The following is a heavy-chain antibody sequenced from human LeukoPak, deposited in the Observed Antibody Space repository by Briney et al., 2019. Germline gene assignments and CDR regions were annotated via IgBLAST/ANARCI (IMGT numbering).Heavy chain of an antibody. CDR1: GGSISRGGYY. CDR2: IYYSGSI. J-gene: IGHJ3*02. D-gene: IGHD5-18*01. Sequence: SETLSLTCTVSGGSISRGGYYWSWIRQHPGKGLEYIGYIYYSGSIYYNPSLKSRVTISLDPSKNQFSLRLSSVTAADTAVYYCARDRGYSYGCDAFDIWGQGTMVTVSS. V-gene: IGHV4-31*03. CDR3: ARDRGYSYGCDAFDI.